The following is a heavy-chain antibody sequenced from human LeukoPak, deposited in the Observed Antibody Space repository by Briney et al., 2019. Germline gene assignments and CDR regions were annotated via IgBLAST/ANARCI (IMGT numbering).Heavy chain of an antibody. CDR3: ARDYDSSGYLPDY. V-gene: IGHV3-30*03. J-gene: IGHJ4*02. CDR2: ISYDGSNK. Sequence: GGSLRLSCAASGFTFSSYGMHWVRQAPGKGLEWVSLISYDGSNKYYADSVKGRFTISRDNSKNTLYLQMNSLRTEDTAVYYCARDYDSSGYLPDYWGQGTLVTVSS. D-gene: IGHD3-22*01. CDR1: GFTFSSYG.